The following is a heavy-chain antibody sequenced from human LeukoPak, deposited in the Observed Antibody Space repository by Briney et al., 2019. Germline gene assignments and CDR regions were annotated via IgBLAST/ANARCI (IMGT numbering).Heavy chain of an antibody. CDR3: ARFRSVVVTAVDY. Sequence: SETLSLTCTVSGYSISSSYYWGWIRQPPGKGLEWIGSIYYSGSTYYNPSLKSRVTISVDTSKNQFSLKLSSVTAADTAVYYCARFRSVVVTAVDYWGQGTLVTVSS. J-gene: IGHJ4*02. CDR2: IYYSGST. D-gene: IGHD2-21*02. V-gene: IGHV4-38-2*02. CDR1: GYSISSSYY.